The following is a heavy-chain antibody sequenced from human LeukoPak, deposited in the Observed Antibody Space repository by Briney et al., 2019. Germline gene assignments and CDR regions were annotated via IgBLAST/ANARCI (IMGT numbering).Heavy chain of an antibody. J-gene: IGHJ6*02. Sequence: QTLSLTCAISGDSVSNNIIAWNWIRWRPSRGLEWLGRTAYGSKWSTDYALSVRGRISINPDTSKNQISLQLNSVTPEDTAVYYCARNSVAMDVWGQGTTVTVSS. CDR2: TAYGSKWST. V-gene: IGHV6-1*01. CDR1: GDSVSNNIIA. CDR3: ARNSVAMDV. D-gene: IGHD4-23*01.